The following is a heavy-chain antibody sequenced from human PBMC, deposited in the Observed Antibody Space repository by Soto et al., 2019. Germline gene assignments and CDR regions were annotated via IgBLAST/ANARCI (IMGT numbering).Heavy chain of an antibody. Sequence: QVQLVQSGAEVKKPGASVKVSCKASGYTFTSYGISWVRQAPGQGLEWMGWISAYNGNTNYAQKLQGRVTMTTYTDTSTAYMELRSLTSDDTDVYYCARDAAVGLFDSWGPGTLVTVSS. CDR3: ARDAAVGLFDS. CDR1: GYTFTSYG. D-gene: IGHD1-26*01. V-gene: IGHV1-18*01. CDR2: ISAYNGNT. J-gene: IGHJ4*02.